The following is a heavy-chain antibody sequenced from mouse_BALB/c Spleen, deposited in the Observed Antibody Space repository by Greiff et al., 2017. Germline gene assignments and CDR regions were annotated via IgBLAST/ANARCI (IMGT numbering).Heavy chain of an antibody. V-gene: IGHV14-3*02. Sequence: EVKLVESGAELVKPGASVKLSCTASGFNIKDTYMYWVKQRPEQGLEWMGRIDPANGNTKYDPKFQGKATITADTSSNTAYLQFSSLTSEDTAVYYCARDRYDEGYYFDYWGQGTTLTVSS. CDR3: ARDRYDEGYYFDY. CDR1: GFNIKDTY. D-gene: IGHD2-14*01. CDR2: IDPANGNT. J-gene: IGHJ2*01.